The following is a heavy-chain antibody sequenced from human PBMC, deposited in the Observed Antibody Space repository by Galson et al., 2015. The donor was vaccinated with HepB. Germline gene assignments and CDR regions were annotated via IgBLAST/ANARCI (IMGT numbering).Heavy chain of an antibody. D-gene: IGHD1-1*01. J-gene: IGHJ3*02. CDR1: GYTFTGYY. CDR3: ARDRWNASPTGAFDI. Sequence: SVKVSCKASGYTFTGYYMHWVRQAPGQGLEWMGWINPNSGGTNYAQKFQGRVTMTRDTSISTAYMELSRLRSDDTAVYYCARDRWNASPTGAFDIWGQGTMVTVSS. CDR2: INPNSGGT. V-gene: IGHV1-2*02.